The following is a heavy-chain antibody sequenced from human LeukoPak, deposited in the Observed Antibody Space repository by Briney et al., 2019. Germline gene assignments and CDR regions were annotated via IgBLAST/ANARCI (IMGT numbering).Heavy chain of an antibody. V-gene: IGHV3-21*01. Sequence: GGSLRLSCAASGFTFSSYSMSWVRQAPGKGLEWVSSISSSGSNIYYADSVKRRFTIARDNAKNTLYVQSNSLRAEETALYYSAGYDRSVYYDYWGRGTLVTVSS. CDR3: AGYDRSVYYDY. CDR1: GFTFSSYS. J-gene: IGHJ4*02. CDR2: ISSSGSNI. D-gene: IGHD3-22*01.